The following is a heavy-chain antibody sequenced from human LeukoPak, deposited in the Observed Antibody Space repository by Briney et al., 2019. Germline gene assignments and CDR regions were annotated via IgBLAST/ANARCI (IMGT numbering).Heavy chain of an antibody. Sequence: PSETLSLTCTVSGGSISSSSYYWGWIRQPPGKGLEWIGSIYYSGSTYYNPSLKSRVTISVDTSKNQFSLKLSSVTAADTAVYYCARHEVLDALDIWGQGTMVTVSS. D-gene: IGHD3-3*01. J-gene: IGHJ3*02. CDR1: GGSISSSSYY. V-gene: IGHV4-39*01. CDR3: ARHEVLDALDI. CDR2: IYYSGST.